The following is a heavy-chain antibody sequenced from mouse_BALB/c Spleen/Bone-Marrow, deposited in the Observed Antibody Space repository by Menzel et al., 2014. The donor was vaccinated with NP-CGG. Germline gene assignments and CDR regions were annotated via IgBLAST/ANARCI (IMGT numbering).Heavy chain of an antibody. CDR1: GFTFSSFG. Sequence: EVKLVESGGGLVQPGGSRKLSCAASGFTFSSFGMHWVRRAPEKGLEWVAYISSGSSTIYYADTVKGRFTISRDNPKNTLFLQMTSLRSEDTAMYYCARSQTHYYGSSPFDYWGQGTTLTVSS. V-gene: IGHV5-17*02. CDR2: ISSGSSTI. J-gene: IGHJ2*01. D-gene: IGHD1-1*01. CDR3: ARSQTHYYGSSPFDY.